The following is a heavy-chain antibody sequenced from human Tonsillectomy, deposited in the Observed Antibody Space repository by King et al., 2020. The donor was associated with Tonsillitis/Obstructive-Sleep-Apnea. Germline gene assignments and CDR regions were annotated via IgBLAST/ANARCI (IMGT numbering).Heavy chain of an antibody. CDR1: GGSISSGGYY. Sequence: VQLQESGPGLVKPSQTLSLTCTVSGGSISSGGYYWSWIRQHPGKGLEWIGYIYYSGSTYYNPSLKSRVTISVDTSKNQFSLKLSSVTAADTAVYYCASWSGGSCYYYYYGMYVWGHGTPVTVSS. CDR2: IYYSGST. V-gene: IGHV4-31*03. CDR3: ASWSGGSCYYYYYGMYV. D-gene: IGHD2-15*01. J-gene: IGHJ6*02.